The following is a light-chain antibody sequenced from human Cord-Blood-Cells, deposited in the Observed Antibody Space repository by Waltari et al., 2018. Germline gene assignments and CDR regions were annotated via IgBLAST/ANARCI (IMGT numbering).Light chain of an antibody. J-gene: IGLJ2*01. V-gene: IGLV2-11*01. CDR2: DVS. CDR1: SSDVGGYTY. CDR3: CSYAGSYTLAVV. Sequence: QSALTQPRSVSGSPGQSVTISCTGTSSDVGGYTYVSWYQQHPGKAPKLMIYDVSKRPSGVPDRFSGSKSGNTASLTISGLQAEDEADYYCCSYAGSYTLAVVFGGGTKLTVL.